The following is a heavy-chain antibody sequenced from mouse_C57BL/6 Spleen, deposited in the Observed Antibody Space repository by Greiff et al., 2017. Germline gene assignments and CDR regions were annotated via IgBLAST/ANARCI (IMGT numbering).Heavy chain of an antibody. CDR2: FHPYNDDT. D-gene: IGHD2-1*01. CDR3: ARGLPFYYGNYWYFDV. J-gene: IGHJ1*03. V-gene: IGHV1-47*01. CDR1: GYTFTTYP. Sequence: QVQLQQSGAELVKPGASVKMSCKASGYTFTTYPIEWMKQNHGQSLEWIGNFHPYNDDTKYNEKFKGKATLTVEISSSTVYLELSRLTSDDSAVYYCARGLPFYYGNYWYFDVWGTGTTVTVSS.